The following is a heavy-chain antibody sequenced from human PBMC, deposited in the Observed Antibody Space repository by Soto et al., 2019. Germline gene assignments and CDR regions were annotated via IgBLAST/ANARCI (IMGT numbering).Heavy chain of an antibody. CDR2: IYHSGSS. Sequence: QLQLQESGSGLVKPSQTLSLTCAVSGGSISSGGYSWSWIRQPPAKGLEWIGYIYHSGSSYYNPSLMSRVTISVDRPKNQFSLQLSSVTAAATAVYYGAGVPSPLGQGTLVTFSS. CDR3: AGVPSP. CDR1: GGSISSGGYS. V-gene: IGHV4-30-2*01. J-gene: IGHJ5*02.